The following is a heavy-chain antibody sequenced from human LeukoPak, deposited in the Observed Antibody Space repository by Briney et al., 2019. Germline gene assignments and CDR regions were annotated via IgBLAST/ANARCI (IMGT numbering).Heavy chain of an antibody. V-gene: IGHV4-34*01. CDR2: INHSGST. J-gene: IGHJ4*02. CDR1: GGSFSGYY. CDR3: ARIGATVPYFDY. Sequence: SETLSLTCAVYGGSFSGYYWSWIRQPPGKGLEWIGEINHSGSTNYNPSLKSRVTISVDTSKNQFSLKLSSVTAADTAVYYCARIGATVPYFDYWGQGTLVTASS. D-gene: IGHD4-11*01.